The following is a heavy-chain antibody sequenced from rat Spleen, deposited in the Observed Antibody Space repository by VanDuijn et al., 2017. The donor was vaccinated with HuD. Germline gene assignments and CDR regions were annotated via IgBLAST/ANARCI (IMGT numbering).Heavy chain of an antibody. CDR1: GFTFNNYW. CDR3: TRTHTTALGEYLDY. V-gene: IGHV5-31*01. J-gene: IGHJ2*01. D-gene: IGHD1-6*01. CDR2: ITQSGGST. Sequence: EVQLMESGGGLVQPGRSLKLSCVAYGFTFNNYWMTWIRQAPGKGLEWIASITQSGGSTYYPDSVKGRFTISRDNVKSNLILQMNNLRSEDTASYFCTRTHTTALGEYLDYWGQGVMVTVSS.